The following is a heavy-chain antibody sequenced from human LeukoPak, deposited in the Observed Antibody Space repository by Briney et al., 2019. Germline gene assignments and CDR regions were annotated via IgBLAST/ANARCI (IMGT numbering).Heavy chain of an antibody. J-gene: IGHJ4*02. Sequence: GGSLRLSCEASGFTQNAMGWVRQAPGKGLEWVASISRSGGNSHYADSVKGRFTISRDNSKNTLYLQMNSLRAEDTAVYYCAKMSSLVITFGGVIVDDYWGQGTLVTVSS. V-gene: IGHV3-23*01. CDR2: ISRSGGNS. D-gene: IGHD3-16*02. CDR3: AKMSSLVITFGGVIVDDY. CDR1: GFTQNA.